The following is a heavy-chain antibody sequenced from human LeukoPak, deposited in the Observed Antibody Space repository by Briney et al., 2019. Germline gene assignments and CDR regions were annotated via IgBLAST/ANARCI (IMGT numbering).Heavy chain of an antibody. V-gene: IGHV3-74*01. CDR3: ARDRPLWN. CDR1: ELINTHYW. Sequence: PGGSLRLSCAASELINTHYWMHWVRQVPGKGLVWVSRIKLDKNTAYYADFVKGRFTISRDNAKSTIYLQMNSLRVEDSAVYYCARDRPLWNWGQGTLVTVSS. CDR2: IKLDKNTA. J-gene: IGHJ4*02. D-gene: IGHD3-3*01.